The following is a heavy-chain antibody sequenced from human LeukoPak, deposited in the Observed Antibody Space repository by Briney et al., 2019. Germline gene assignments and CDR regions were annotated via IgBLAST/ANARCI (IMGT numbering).Heavy chain of an antibody. CDR2: ISGSGGST. CDR1: GFTFSNYA. CDR3: AKSGYNRFDY. Sequence: GGSLRLSCAASGFTFSNYAMSWVRQAPGKGLEWASAISGSGGSTYYADSVKGRFTISRDNSKNTQYLQMNSLRAEDTAVYYCAKSGYNRFDYWGQGTLVTVSS. J-gene: IGHJ4*02. D-gene: IGHD5-24*01. V-gene: IGHV3-23*01.